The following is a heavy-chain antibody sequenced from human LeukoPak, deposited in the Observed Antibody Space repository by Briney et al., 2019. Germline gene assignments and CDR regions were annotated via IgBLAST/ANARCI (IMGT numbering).Heavy chain of an antibody. D-gene: IGHD6-13*01. Sequence: ASVKVSCKASGYTFTSYGISWVRQAPGQGLEWMGWISAYNGNTNYAQKFQGRVTMTTDTSTSTAYMELRSLRSDDTAVYYCARDNAQLVNFDYWGQGTLVTVSS. CDR1: GYTFTSYG. CDR2: ISAYNGNT. V-gene: IGHV1-18*01. CDR3: ARDNAQLVNFDY. J-gene: IGHJ4*02.